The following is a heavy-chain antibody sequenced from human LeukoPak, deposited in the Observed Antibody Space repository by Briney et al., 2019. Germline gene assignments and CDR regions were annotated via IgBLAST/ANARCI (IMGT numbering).Heavy chain of an antibody. CDR2: IYYSGST. CDR3: ARSEQDYYYYMDV. J-gene: IGHJ6*03. CDR1: GGSISSSSYY. Sequence: SETLSLTCTVSGGSISSSSYYWGWIRQPPGKGLEWIGYIYYSGSTNYNPSLKSRVTISVDTSKNQFSLKLSSVTAADTAVYYCARSEQDYYYYMDVWGKGTTVTISS. V-gene: IGHV4-61*05.